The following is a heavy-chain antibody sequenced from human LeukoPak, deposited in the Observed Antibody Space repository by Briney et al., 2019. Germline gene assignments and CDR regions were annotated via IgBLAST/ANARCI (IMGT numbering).Heavy chain of an antibody. D-gene: IGHD5-12*01. J-gene: IGHJ4*02. CDR1: GFTFRSYW. Sequence: TGGSLRLSCTASGFTFRSYWMTWVRQAPGKGLEWVANIKPDGSEKNYVASVKGRFTMSRDNAMNSLYLQMNSLRAEDTAVYYCARDRGNTGYDELDYWGQGTLVTVSS. V-gene: IGHV3-7*03. CDR2: IKPDGSEK. CDR3: ARDRGNTGYDELDY.